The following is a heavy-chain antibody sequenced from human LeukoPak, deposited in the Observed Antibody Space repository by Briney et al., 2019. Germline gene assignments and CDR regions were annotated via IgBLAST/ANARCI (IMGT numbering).Heavy chain of an antibody. J-gene: IGHJ4*02. Sequence: PSETLSLTCTVSGGSISSYYWSWIRQPPGKGLEWIGYIYYSGSTNYNPSLKSRVTISVDTSKNQFSLKLSSVTAADTAVYYCARHYCTNGVCPFDYWGQGTLVPSPQ. CDR2: IYYSGST. CDR3: ARHYCTNGVCPFDY. V-gene: IGHV4-59*01. D-gene: IGHD2-8*01. CDR1: GGSISSYY.